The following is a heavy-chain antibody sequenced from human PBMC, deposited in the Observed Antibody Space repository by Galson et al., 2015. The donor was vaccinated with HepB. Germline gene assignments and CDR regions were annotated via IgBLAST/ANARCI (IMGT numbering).Heavy chain of an antibody. Sequence: SLRLSCAASGFTFSSYAMHWVRQAPGKGLEWVAVISYDGSNKYYADSVKGRFTISRDNSKNTLYLQMNSLRAEDTAVYYCARPPYYDDSSGYYLRHWGQGTLVTVSS. CDR3: ARPPYYDDSSGYYLRH. CDR2: ISYDGSNK. D-gene: IGHD3-22*01. V-gene: IGHV3-30-3*01. J-gene: IGHJ1*01. CDR1: GFTFSSYA.